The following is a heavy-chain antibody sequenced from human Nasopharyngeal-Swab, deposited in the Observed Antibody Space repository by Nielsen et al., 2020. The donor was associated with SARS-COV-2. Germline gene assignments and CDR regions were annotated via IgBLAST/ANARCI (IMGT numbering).Heavy chain of an antibody. CDR2: ISWDGGST. CDR3: AKDAKHPLPGYYYYMDV. CDR1: GFTFDDYA. V-gene: IGHV3-43D*04. J-gene: IGHJ6*03. Sequence: GESLKISCAASGFTFDDYAMHWVRQAPGKGLEWVSLISWDGGSTYYADSVKGRFTISRDNSKNSLYLQMNSLRAEDTALYYRAKDAKHPLPGYYYYMDVWGKGTTVTVSS. D-gene: IGHD2-15*01.